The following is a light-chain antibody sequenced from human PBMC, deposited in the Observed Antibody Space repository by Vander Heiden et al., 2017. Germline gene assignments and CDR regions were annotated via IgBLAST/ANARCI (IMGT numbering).Light chain of an antibody. CDR3: QQYNNWPRM. V-gene: IGKV3-15*01. Sequence: EIVLTQSPATLSVSPGERATLSCRASQSLSSNLAWYQQKPGQAPRLLIYAASARATGIPARFSGSGSETDFTLTISSLQSEDFAVYYCQQYNNWPRMFGQGTKVEIK. CDR2: AAS. J-gene: IGKJ1*01. CDR1: QSLSSN.